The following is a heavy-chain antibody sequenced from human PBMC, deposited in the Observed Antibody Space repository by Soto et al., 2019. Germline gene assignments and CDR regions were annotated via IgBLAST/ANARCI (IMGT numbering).Heavy chain of an antibody. Sequence: GGSLRLSCAASGSTFSDHYMDWVRQAPGKGLEWVGRTRNKVNGYTTEYAASVKGRFTISRDDSKNSLYLQMNSLRAEDTAVYYCVRACSTSDCKNFDSWGRGILVTVSS. CDR2: TRNKVNGYTT. CDR3: VRACSTSDCKNFDS. D-gene: IGHD2-2*01. CDR1: GSTFSDHY. J-gene: IGHJ4*02. V-gene: IGHV3-72*01.